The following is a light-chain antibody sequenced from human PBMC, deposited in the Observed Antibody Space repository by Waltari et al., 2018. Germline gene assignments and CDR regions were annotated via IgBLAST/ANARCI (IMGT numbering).Light chain of an antibody. Sequence: SYELTQPPSVSVSPGQTARITRSGEALPQQYAYWYQQRPGPAPVLVMSQDSERPSEIPERFSGSKSGTTVTLTISGAQVEDEADYHCYSAADNTWVFGGGTKLTVL. V-gene: IGLV3-27*01. J-gene: IGLJ3*02. CDR2: QDS. CDR1: ALPQQY. CDR3: YSAADNTWV.